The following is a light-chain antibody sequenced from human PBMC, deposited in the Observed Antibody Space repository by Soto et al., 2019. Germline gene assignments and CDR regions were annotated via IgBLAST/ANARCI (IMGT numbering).Light chain of an antibody. Sequence: EIVLTQSPGTLSLSPGDRATLSCRASQSVGRDYLAWFQHKAGQAPRLLVHGASDRATGIPDRFSGSGSGTDFTLTISNLEPEDFAVYYCHQYATDPLTFGGGTKVEI. J-gene: IGKJ4*01. CDR2: GAS. CDR3: HQYATDPLT. V-gene: IGKV3-20*01. CDR1: QSVGRDY.